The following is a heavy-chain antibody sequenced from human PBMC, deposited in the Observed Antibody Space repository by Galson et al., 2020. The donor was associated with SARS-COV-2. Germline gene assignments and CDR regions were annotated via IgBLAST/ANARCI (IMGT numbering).Heavy chain of an antibody. D-gene: IGHD3-10*01. CDR1: GGSISTYY. CDR3: ARLPVVRGVDS. V-gene: IGHV4-59*08. Sequence: SETLSLTCSVSGGSISTYYWSWIRQPPGKGPEWSGYLYYGGNTNYNPPLQSRVTISVDTSKSQFPIKLNSVTAADTPVYYCARLPVVRGVDSWGQGILVTVTS. CDR2: LYYGGNT. J-gene: IGHJ4*02.